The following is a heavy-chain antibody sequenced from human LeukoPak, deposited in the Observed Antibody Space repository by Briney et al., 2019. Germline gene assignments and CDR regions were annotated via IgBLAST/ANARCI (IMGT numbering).Heavy chain of an antibody. V-gene: IGHV1-2*02. CDR1: GYTFTGYY. Sequence: GASVKVSCKASGYTFTGYYMHWVRQAPGQGLEWKGWINPNSGGTNYAQKFQGRVTMTRDTSISTAYMELSRLRSDDTAVYYCARKGGDSSGWFTRIDYFDYWGQGTLVTVSS. J-gene: IGHJ4*02. D-gene: IGHD6-19*01. CDR3: ARKGGDSSGWFTRIDYFDY. CDR2: INPNSGGT.